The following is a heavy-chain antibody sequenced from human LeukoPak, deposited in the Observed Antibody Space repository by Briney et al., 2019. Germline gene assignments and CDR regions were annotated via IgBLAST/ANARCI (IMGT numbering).Heavy chain of an antibody. CDR3: ARDFTKGVPTQDAFDI. V-gene: IGHV3-30*01. CDR2: ISYDGSNK. J-gene: IGHJ3*02. D-gene: IGHD3-3*01. Sequence: GGSLRLSCAASGFTFSSYAMHWVRQAPGKGLEWVAVISYDGSNKYYADSVKGRFTISRDNSKNTLYLQMNSLRAEDTAVYYCARDFTKGVPTQDAFDIWGQGTMVTVSS. CDR1: GFTFSSYA.